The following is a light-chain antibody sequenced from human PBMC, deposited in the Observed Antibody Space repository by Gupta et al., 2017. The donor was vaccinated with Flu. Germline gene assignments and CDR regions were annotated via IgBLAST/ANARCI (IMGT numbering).Light chain of an antibody. CDR3: QQSYNDRPRI. Sequence: IQMAQSPSSLAASVGDRVTINCLASQSISSFLTWYQQKPGKAPKLLIYEASNWQCGVPSRFSGSGSGTDFTLTISRLQSEDFAVYYCQQSYNDRPRIFGEGTKLEIK. J-gene: IGKJ2*02. CDR2: EAS. V-gene: IGKV1-39*01. CDR1: QSISSF.